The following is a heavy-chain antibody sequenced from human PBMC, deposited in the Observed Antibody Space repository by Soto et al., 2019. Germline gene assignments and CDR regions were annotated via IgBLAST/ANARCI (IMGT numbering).Heavy chain of an antibody. V-gene: IGHV3-30*03. CDR3: ATQKGDGAPVEY. Sequence: VQLVESGGGVVQPGGSLTLSCTASVTASGCIFNLFGFHAVRKAPGKGLEWVAVISYDGQNKYYADSVRGRFTISRDDYRRPLHLQMNSLTTEDAALYYCATQKGDGAPVEYWGQGTLVTVSS. CDR2: ISYDGQNK. CDR1: GCIFNLFG. D-gene: IGHD2-21*02. J-gene: IGHJ4*02.